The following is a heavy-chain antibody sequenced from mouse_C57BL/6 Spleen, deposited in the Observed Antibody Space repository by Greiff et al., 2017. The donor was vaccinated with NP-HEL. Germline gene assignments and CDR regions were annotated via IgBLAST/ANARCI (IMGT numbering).Heavy chain of an antibody. CDR2: INPNNGGT. CDR3: ARVGYYYGSSYEYYVDY. CDR1: GYTFTDYN. Sequence: EVQLQQSGPELVKPGASVKMSCKASGYTFTDYNMHWVKQSHGKSLEWIGYINPNNGGTSYHQKFKGKATLTVNKSSSTAYMELRSLTSEDSAVYYCARVGYYYGSSYEYYVDYWGQGTTLTVSS. D-gene: IGHD1-1*01. J-gene: IGHJ2*01. V-gene: IGHV1-22*01.